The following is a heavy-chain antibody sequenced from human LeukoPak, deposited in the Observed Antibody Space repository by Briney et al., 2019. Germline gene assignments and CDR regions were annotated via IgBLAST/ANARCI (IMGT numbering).Heavy chain of an antibody. CDR1: GGSVSSGIYY. J-gene: IGHJ6*02. CDR3: AREKGGHTYGYVYYYYGMDV. D-gene: IGHD5-18*01. Sequence: SETLSLTCTVSGGSVSSGIYYWSWIRQPPGMGLEWIGYIYYNGSTNYNPSLKSRVTISVDRSKNQFSLKLSSVTAADTAVYYCAREKGGHTYGYVYYYYGMDVWGQGTTVTVSS. V-gene: IGHV4-61*01. CDR2: IYYNGST.